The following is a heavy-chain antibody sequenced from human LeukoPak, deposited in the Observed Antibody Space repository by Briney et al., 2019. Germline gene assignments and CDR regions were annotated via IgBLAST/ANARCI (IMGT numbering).Heavy chain of an antibody. CDR1: GGSFSGYY. CDR3: ASREVGDYSNHGDVY. J-gene: IGHJ4*02. Sequence: SETLSLTCAVYGGSFSGYYWSWIRQPPGKGLEWIGEINHSGSTNYNPSLKSRVTISVDTSKNQFSLKLSSVTAADTAVYHCASREVGDYSNHGDVYWGQGTLVTVSS. D-gene: IGHD4-11*01. CDR2: INHSGST. V-gene: IGHV4-34*01.